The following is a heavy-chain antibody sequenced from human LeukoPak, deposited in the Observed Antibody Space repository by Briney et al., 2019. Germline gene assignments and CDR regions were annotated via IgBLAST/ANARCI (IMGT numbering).Heavy chain of an antibody. CDR2: IGSQANTYAT. CDR3: TRWRLAASDSFDI. Sequence: GSLILSCAASGFTFSGSAIHWVRQASGEGLEWVGRIGSQANTYATAYAASVKGRFTISRDDSKNTAYLQMNSLKTEDTAVYYCTRWRLAASDSFDIWGQGTMVTVSS. J-gene: IGHJ3*02. CDR1: GFTFSGSA. D-gene: IGHD2-21*02. V-gene: IGHV3-73*01.